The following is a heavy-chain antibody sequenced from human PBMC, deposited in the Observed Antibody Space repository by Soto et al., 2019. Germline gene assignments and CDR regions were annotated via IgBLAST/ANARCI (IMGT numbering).Heavy chain of an antibody. V-gene: IGHV3-23*01. CDR3: VKDLEVDDRSRSYHVGAFDI. CDR1: RFTFSNYA. CDR2: ISGSGDNT. D-gene: IGHD3-22*01. Sequence: GGSLRLSCAASRFTFSNYAMSWVRQAPGKGLEWVSTISGSGDNTYYADSVKGRFTISRDNSKNTLFLQMNSLRAEDTAVYYCVKDLEVDDRSRSYHVGAFDIPGQGTMVTLPS. J-gene: IGHJ3*02.